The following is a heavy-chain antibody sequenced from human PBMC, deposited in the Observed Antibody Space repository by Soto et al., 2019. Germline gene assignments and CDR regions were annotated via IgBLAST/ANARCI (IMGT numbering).Heavy chain of an antibody. J-gene: IGHJ6*02. CDR2: INPSGGST. CDR3: ARDVGTMVRGVPDYCYYYGMDV. CDR1: GYTFTSYY. Sequence: QVQLVQSGAEVKKPGASVKVSCKASGYTFTSYYMHWVRQAPGQGLEWMGIINPSGGSTSYAQKFQGRVTMTRDTSTSTVYMELSSLRSEDTAVYYCARDVGTMVRGVPDYCYYYGMDVWGQGTTVTVSS. D-gene: IGHD3-10*01. V-gene: IGHV1-46*01.